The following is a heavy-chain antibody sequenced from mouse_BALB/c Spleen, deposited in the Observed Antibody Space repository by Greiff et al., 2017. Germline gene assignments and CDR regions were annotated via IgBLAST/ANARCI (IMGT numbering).Heavy chain of an antibody. CDR3: ARDAYYGNYWFAY. V-gene: IGHV2-9*02. J-gene: IGHJ3*01. D-gene: IGHD2-10*01. CDR1: GFSLTSYG. Sequence: VQRVESGPGLVAPSQSLSITCTVSGFSLTSYGVHWVRQPPGKGLEWLGVIWAGGSTNYNSALMSRLSISKDNSKSQVFLKMNSLQTDDTAMYYCARDAYYGNYWFAYWGQGTLVTVSA. CDR2: IWAGGST.